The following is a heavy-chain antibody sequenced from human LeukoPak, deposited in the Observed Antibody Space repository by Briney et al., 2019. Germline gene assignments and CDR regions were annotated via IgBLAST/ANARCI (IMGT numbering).Heavy chain of an antibody. D-gene: IGHD3-22*01. CDR3: ARDSSGYFWNWFDP. V-gene: IGHV3-30*03. CDR2: ISYDGSNK. J-gene: IGHJ5*02. CDR1: GFTFSSYG. Sequence: TGGSLRLSCAASGFTFSSYGMHWVRQAPGKGLEWVAVISYDGSNKYYADSVKGRFTISRDNAKNSLYLQMNSLRAEDTAVYYCARDSSGYFWNWFDPWGQGTLVTVSS.